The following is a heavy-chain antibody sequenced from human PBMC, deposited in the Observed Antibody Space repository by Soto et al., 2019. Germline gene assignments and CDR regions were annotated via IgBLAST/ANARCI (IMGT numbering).Heavy chain of an antibody. CDR2: IWYDGSNK. J-gene: IGHJ3*02. V-gene: IGHV3-33*01. Sequence: GGSLRLSCAASGFTFSSYGMHWVRQAPGKGLEWVAVIWYDGSNKYYADSVKGRFTISRDNSKNTLYLQMNSLRAEDTAVYYCARGHLPAAIADVEAFDIWGQGTMVTVSS. CDR1: GFTFSSYG. CDR3: ARGHLPAAIADVEAFDI. D-gene: IGHD2-2*01.